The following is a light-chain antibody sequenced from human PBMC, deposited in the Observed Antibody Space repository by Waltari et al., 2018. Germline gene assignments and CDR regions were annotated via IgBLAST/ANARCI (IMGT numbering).Light chain of an antibody. CDR2: GNS. J-gene: IGLJ2*01. Sequence: QSGLTQPPSVSGAPGQRVTISCTGSSPTIGAGYEVHWYHLRPGTAPKLLIYGNSNRPSGVPDRFSGSKSGTSASLAITGLQAEDEAGYYCQSYDSSPSGSVFGGGTKLTVL. CDR3: QSYDSSPSGSV. CDR1: SPTIGAGYE. V-gene: IGLV1-40*01.